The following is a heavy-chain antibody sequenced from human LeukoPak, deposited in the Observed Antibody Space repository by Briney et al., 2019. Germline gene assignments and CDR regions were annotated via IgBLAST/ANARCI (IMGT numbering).Heavy chain of an antibody. Sequence: PGGSLRLSCAASGFTFDDYAMHWVRQAPGKGLEWVSGISWNSGSIGYADSVKGRCTISRDNAKNSLYLQMNSLRAEDTALYYCAKDTFGLLWFGESWGQGTLVTVSS. CDR2: ISWNSGSI. CDR1: GFTFDDYA. V-gene: IGHV3-9*01. CDR3: AKDTFGLLWFGES. D-gene: IGHD3-10*01. J-gene: IGHJ5*02.